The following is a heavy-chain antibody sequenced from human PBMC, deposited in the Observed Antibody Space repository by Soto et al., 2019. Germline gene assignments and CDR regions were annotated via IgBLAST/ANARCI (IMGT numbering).Heavy chain of an antibody. J-gene: IGHJ4*02. V-gene: IGHV3-23*01. CDR1: GFTFSSFA. CDR2: INKSGGST. D-gene: IGHD1-1*01. Sequence: GGSLRLSXAASGFTFSSFAMSWVRQAPGKGLEWVSTINKSGGSTYYADSVKGRFTISRDNSKNMLFLQINGLRAEDTAVYYCAKDPPTTGTTFDYWGRGTLVTVSS. CDR3: AKDPPTTGTTFDY.